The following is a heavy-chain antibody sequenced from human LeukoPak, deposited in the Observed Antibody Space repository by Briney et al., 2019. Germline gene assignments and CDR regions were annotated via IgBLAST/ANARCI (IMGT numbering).Heavy chain of an antibody. CDR1: GGTVSSFA. V-gene: IGHV1-69*05. J-gene: IGHJ3*02. D-gene: IGHD3-10*01. CDR3: ATPSRGHAFDI. Sequence: SVKVSCKTSGGTVSSFALSWMRQAPGQGPEWMGGFIPILRTPKDAQKFQGRVTITTDESTDTLYMELSGLRVEDTAVYYCATPSRGHAFDIWGQGTKVTV. CDR2: FIPILRTP.